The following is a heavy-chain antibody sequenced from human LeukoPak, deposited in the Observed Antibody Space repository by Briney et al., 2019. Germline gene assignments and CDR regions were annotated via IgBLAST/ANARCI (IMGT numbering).Heavy chain of an antibody. CDR2: IYPGDSDT. Sequence: GESLKISCKGSGYSFTSYWIGWVRQMPGKGLEWMGIIYPGDSDTRYSPSFQGQVTTSADKSISTAYLQWSSLKASDTAMYYCARALGYCSSTSCSRSAFDIWGQGTMVTVSS. J-gene: IGHJ3*02. D-gene: IGHD2-2*01. CDR3: ARALGYCSSTSCSRSAFDI. CDR1: GYSFTSYW. V-gene: IGHV5-51*01.